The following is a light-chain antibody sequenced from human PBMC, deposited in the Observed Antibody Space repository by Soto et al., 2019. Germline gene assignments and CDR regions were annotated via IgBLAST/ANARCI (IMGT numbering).Light chain of an antibody. CDR3: QQYNNWPP. CDR2: EAS. CDR1: ENVNGH. V-gene: IGKV1-5*03. Sequence: IQMTQSPNTLSASVGDSLAVTCRASENVNGHLAWYQQKPGKAPKLLIYEASILESGVPSRFSGSGFGTEFTLTINSLLPEDFVTYYCQQYNNWPPVGQGTKVDIK. J-gene: IGKJ1*01.